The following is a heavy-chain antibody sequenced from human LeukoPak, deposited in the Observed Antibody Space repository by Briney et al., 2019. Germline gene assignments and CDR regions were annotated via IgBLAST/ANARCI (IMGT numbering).Heavy chain of an antibody. Sequence: SVKVSCRASGGTFSSYIFNWVRQAPGQGLEWMGGISPIIGRANYAQNFQGRVTITADKSTSTAYMELSGLRSEDTAVYYCAIESLPADYGDNEGYFDNWGQGTLVTVS. D-gene: IGHD4-17*01. CDR1: GGTFSSYI. V-gene: IGHV1-69*10. J-gene: IGHJ4*02. CDR3: AIESLPADYGDNEGYFDN. CDR2: ISPIIGRA.